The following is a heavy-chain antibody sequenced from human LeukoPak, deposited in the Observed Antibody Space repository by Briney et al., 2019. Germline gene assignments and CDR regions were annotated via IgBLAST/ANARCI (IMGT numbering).Heavy chain of an antibody. CDR1: GGSISSGDYY. V-gene: IGHV4-30-4*01. J-gene: IGHJ6*02. Sequence: SQTLSLTCTVSGGSISSGDYYWSWIRQPPGRGLEWIGYIYYSGSTYYNPSLKSRVTISVVTSKNQFSLKLSSVTAADTAVYYCARAPYDFWSGYTNYYYYGMDVWGQGTTVTVSS. D-gene: IGHD3-3*01. CDR2: IYYSGST. CDR3: ARAPYDFWSGYTNYYYYGMDV.